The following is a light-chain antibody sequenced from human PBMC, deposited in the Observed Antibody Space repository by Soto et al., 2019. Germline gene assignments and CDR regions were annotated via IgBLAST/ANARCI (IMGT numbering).Light chain of an antibody. V-gene: IGKV3-20*01. CDR3: QQYGSSPQT. Sequence: EILLTQSPGSLSLSPGERATLSCRASQSVSSSYLAWYQLKPGQAPRLLMYGASSRATGIPDRFSGSGSGTDFTLTISRLEPEDFAVYYCQQYGSSPQTFGQGTKVDIK. CDR2: GAS. J-gene: IGKJ1*01. CDR1: QSVSSSY.